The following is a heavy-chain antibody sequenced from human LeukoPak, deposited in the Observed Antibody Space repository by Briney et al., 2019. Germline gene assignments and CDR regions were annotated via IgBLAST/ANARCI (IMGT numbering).Heavy chain of an antibody. J-gene: IGHJ4*02. CDR2: IFPIPGRV. CDR3: ARDKPRITLFEDNELAPNYFDY. Sequence: SVKVSCKASGGTFSSYAFSWVRQAPGQGLEWMGRIFPIPGRVKYAWKFQGRVTITADKSTSTASLELRTLRSADTAVHYCARDKPRITLFEDNELAPNYFDYWGQGTLITVSS. V-gene: IGHV1-69*04. CDR1: GGTFSSYA. D-gene: IGHD3-3*01.